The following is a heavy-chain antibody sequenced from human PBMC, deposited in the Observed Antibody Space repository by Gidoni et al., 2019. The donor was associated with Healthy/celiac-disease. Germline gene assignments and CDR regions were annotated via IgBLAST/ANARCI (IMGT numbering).Heavy chain of an antibody. J-gene: IGHJ6*02. V-gene: IGHV3-30*04. CDR3: ATDRGDGGNSRNLYYYYYGMDV. CDR2: ISYDVSNK. Sequence: QVQLVESGGGVVQPGRSLRLSWPASGLTFSSYAKHWFRKAPGEGLEWVAVISYDVSNKYYADSVKGRFTISRDNSTNTLYLQMNSLRAEDTAVYYCATDRGDGGNSRNLYYYYYGMDVGGQGTTVTVSS. D-gene: IGHD2-21*02. CDR1: GLTFSSYA.